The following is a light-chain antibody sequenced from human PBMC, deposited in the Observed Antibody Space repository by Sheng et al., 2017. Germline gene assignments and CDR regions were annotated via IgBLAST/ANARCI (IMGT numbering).Light chain of an antibody. CDR2: EGS. CDR1: SSDVGSYNL. V-gene: IGLV2-14*02. J-gene: IGLJ2*01. CDR3: SSYTSRDTLI. Sequence: QSALTQPASVSGPPGQSITVSCAGTSSDVGSYNLVSWYQQYPGKAPKLMIYEGSKRPSGVPNRFSGSKSGNTASLTISGLQAEDEADYYCSSYTSRDTLIFGGGTKVTVL.